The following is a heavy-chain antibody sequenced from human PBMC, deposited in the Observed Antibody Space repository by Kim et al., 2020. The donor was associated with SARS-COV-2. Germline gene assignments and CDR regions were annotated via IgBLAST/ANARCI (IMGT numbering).Heavy chain of an antibody. V-gene: IGHV7-4-1*02. J-gene: IGHJ5*02. D-gene: IGHD3-10*01. CDR2: INTNTGNP. CDR3: ARDPRVLLWFGELFPGWFDP. CDR1: GYTFTSYA. Sequence: ASVKVSCKASGYTFTSYAMNWVRQAPGQGLEWMGWINTNTGNPTYAQGFTGRFVFSLDTSVSTAYLQLSSLKAEDTAVYYCARDPRVLLWFGELFPGWFDPWGQGTLVTVSS.